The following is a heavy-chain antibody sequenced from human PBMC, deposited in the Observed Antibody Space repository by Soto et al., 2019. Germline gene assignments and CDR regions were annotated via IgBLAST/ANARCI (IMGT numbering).Heavy chain of an antibody. CDR2: ISSSSSYI. J-gene: IGHJ4*02. D-gene: IGHD2-15*01. V-gene: IGHV3-21*01. CDR1: GFTFSSYS. Sequence: EVQLVESGGGLVKPGGSLRLSCAASGFTFSSYSMNWVRQAPGKGLEWVSSISSSSSYIYYADSVKGRFTISRDNAKNSLYLQMNSLRAEDTAVYYCASGGAEERGCSGGSCYFWGQGPLVTVSS. CDR3: ASGGAEERGCSGGSCYF.